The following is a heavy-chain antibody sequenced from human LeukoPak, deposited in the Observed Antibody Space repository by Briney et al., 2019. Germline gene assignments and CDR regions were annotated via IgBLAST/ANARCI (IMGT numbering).Heavy chain of an antibody. V-gene: IGHV1-18*01. J-gene: IGHJ6*03. CDR2: ISAYNGNT. CDR3: ARMVWWELRYYYYYYMDV. CDR1: GYTFTSYG. Sequence: ASVNVSCKASGYTFTSYGISWVRQAPGQGLEWMGWISAYNGNTNYAQKLQGRVTMTTDASTSTAYMELRSLRSDDTAVYYCARMVWWELRYYYYYYMDVWGKGTTVTVSS. D-gene: IGHD1-26*01.